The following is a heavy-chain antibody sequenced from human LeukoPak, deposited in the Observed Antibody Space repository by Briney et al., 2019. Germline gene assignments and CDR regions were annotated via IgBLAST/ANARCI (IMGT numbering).Heavy chain of an antibody. D-gene: IGHD5-18*01. V-gene: IGHV4-39*01. Sequence: PSETLSLTCAVSGGSISSNSYYWGWIRQSPGKGLEWIGSIYYSGITYYSPSLKSRVTISVHTSKIQFSLKLSSVTAADTAVYYCARPRYSYGYMGIDYRGQGTLVTVSS. J-gene: IGHJ4*02. CDR2: IYYSGIT. CDR1: GGSISSNSYY. CDR3: ARPRYSYGYMGIDY.